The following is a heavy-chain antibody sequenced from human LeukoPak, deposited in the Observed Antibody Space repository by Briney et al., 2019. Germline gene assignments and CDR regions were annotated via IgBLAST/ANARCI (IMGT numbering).Heavy chain of an antibody. CDR3: ASSGLEDCSGGSCLDY. Sequence: PSETLSLTCAVYGGSFSGYYWSWIRQPPGKGLEWIGEINHSGSTNYNPSLKSRVTISVDTSKNQFSLKLSSVTAADTAVHYCASSGLEDCSGGSCLDYWGQGTLVTVSS. CDR2: INHSGST. D-gene: IGHD2-15*01. J-gene: IGHJ4*02. V-gene: IGHV4-34*01. CDR1: GGSFSGYY.